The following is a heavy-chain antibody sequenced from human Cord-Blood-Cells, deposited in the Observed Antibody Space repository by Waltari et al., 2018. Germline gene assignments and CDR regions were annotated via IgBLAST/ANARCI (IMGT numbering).Heavy chain of an antibody. Sequence: QVQLVQSGAEVKKPGSSVKVSCKPPEGTFSSIAISWVRQAPGQGLEWMGGIIPIFGTANYAQKFQGRVTITADESTSTAYMELSSLRSEDTAVYYCASLVTGDEGGEDYWGQGTLVTVSS. J-gene: IGHJ4*02. D-gene: IGHD7-27*01. V-gene: IGHV1-69*01. CDR1: EGTFSSIA. CDR3: ASLVTGDEGGEDY. CDR2: IIPIFGTA.